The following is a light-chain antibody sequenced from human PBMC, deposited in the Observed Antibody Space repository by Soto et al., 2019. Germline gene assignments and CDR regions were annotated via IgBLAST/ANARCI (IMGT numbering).Light chain of an antibody. J-gene: IGKJ4*01. V-gene: IGKV1-5*01. CDR3: QQYNNWAT. CDR1: QSIGRW. CDR2: DAS. Sequence: DIPMTQSPYSLSASVGDRVTITCRASQSIGRWLAWYQQKPGKAPNLLIHDASNLQSGVPSRFTGSGSGTEFTLTISSLQPDDVATYYCQQYNNWATFGGGTKVEIK.